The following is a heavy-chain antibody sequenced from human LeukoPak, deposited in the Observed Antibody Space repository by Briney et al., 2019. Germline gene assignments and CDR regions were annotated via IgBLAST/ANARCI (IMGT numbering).Heavy chain of an antibody. Sequence: SETLSLTCAVYGGSFSGYYWSWIRQPPGKGLEWIGEINHSGSTNYNPSLKSRVSISVDTSKNQFSLKLSSVTAADTAVYYCARLKFPRVEGEYIDCWGQGTLVTVSS. J-gene: IGHJ4*02. CDR2: INHSGST. CDR1: GGSFSGYY. CDR3: ARLKFPRVEGEYIDC. D-gene: IGHD3-16*01. V-gene: IGHV4-34*01.